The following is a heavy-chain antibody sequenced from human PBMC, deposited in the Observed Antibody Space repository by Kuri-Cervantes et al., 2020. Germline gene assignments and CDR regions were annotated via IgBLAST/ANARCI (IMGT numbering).Heavy chain of an antibody. CDR1: GFTFSDYY. D-gene: IGHD6-19*01. V-gene: IGHV3-11*04. CDR2: ISSSSSTI. J-gene: IGHJ4*02. CDR3: ARVNEYSSGWYFDY. Sequence: GGSLRLSCAASGFTFSDYYMSWIRQAPGKGLEWVSYISSSSSTIYYADSVKGRFTISRDNAKNSLYLQMNSLRAEDTAVYYCARVNEYSSGWYFDYWGQGTLVTVSS.